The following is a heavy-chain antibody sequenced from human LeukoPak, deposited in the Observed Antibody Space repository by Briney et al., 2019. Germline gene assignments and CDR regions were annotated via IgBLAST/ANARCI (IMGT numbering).Heavy chain of an antibody. CDR1: GYSFTSYW. V-gene: IGHV5-51*01. CDR3: ARSSSCASGSSGLMDV. Sequence: GESLKISCKGSGYSFTSYWIGWVRHMPGKGLEWMGSIYPGDSDTTYSPSFQGQVSISADKSISTAYLQWRSLKASDTAMYYCARSSSCASGSSGLMDVWGQGTTVTVSS. J-gene: IGHJ6*02. CDR2: IYPGDSDT. D-gene: IGHD3-10*01.